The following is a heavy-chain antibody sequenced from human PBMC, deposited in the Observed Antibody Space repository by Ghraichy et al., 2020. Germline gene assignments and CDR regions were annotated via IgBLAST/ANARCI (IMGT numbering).Heavy chain of an antibody. V-gene: IGHV3-43D*04. CDR1: GFTCDDFA. D-gene: IGHD6-13*01. J-gene: IGHJ4*02. Sequence: GGSLRLSCAASGFTCDDFAMHWVRQAPGKGLEWVSHTTWDGVKTQYADSVKGRFTISRDNRKNSLYLQIHSLRPEDSAYYYCVKDMGSSWSGYFDYWGQGTLFSFSS. CDR3: VKDMGSSWSGYFDY. CDR2: TTWDGVKT.